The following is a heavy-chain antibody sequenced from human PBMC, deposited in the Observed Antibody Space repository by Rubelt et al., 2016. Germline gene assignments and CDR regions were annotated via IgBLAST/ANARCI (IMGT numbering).Heavy chain of an antibody. J-gene: IGHJ4*02. CDR3: AGGRGMTTFDY. CDR2: FNYGGGA. D-gene: IGHD4-17*01. CDR1: GGSLGSSSFF. V-gene: IGHV4-39*07. Sequence: QLQLQESGPGLVTPSASLSLTCTVSGGSLGSSSFFWGWVRQPPGKGLEWVASFNYGGGAYYNPSLKRPATISVDTSSNQMSLNRNSSTAADTAVYYCAGGRGMTTFDYWGLGTLVTVSS.